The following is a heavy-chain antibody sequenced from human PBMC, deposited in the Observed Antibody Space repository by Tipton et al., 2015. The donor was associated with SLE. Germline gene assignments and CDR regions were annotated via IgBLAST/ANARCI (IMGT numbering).Heavy chain of an antibody. CDR3: ARDIVATN. Sequence: TLSLTCTVPGGSISSYYWSWIRQPPGKGLEWIGYIYYSGSTNYNPSLKSRVTISVDASKNQFSLKLSSVTAADTAVYYCARDIVATNWGQGTLVTVSS. CDR2: IYYSGST. D-gene: IGHD5-12*01. J-gene: IGHJ4*02. CDR1: GGSISSYY. V-gene: IGHV4-59*01.